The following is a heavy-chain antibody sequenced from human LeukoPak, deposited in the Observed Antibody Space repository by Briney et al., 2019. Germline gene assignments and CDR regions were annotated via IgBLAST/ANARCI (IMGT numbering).Heavy chain of an antibody. V-gene: IGHV3-21*01. CDR1: GFTFSSYS. D-gene: IGHD3-16*02. J-gene: IGHJ5*02. CDR2: ISSSSSYI. CDR3: AREAYYDYVWGSYRPNWFDP. Sequence: GGSLRLSCAASGFTFSSYSMNWVRQAPGKGLEWVSSISSSSSYIYYADSVKGRFTISRDNAKNSLYLQMNSLRAEDTAAYYCAREAYYDYVWGSYRPNWFDPWGQGTLVTVSS.